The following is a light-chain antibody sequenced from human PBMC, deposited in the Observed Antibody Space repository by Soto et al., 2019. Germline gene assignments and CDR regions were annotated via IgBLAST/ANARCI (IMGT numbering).Light chain of an antibody. J-gene: IGKJ4*01. CDR2: DAS. Sequence: PGERAAIACRASRSVSSYLAWYQQKPGQAPRLLIYDASNRATGIPARFSGSGSGTDFTLTISSLQSEDFAVYYCQQRGSWPLTFGGGTKVDI. V-gene: IGKV3-11*01. CDR3: QQRGSWPLT. CDR1: RSVSSY.